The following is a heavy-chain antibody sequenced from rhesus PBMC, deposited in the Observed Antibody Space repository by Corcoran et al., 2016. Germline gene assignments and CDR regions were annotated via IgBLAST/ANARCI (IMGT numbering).Heavy chain of an antibody. CDR1: GFTFSSYD. CDR2: ISYTGKTL. CDR3: TIIRY. V-gene: IGHV3-136*01. D-gene: IGHD3-16*01. Sequence: EVQLVASGGGLVQPGGSLRLSCAASGFTFSSYDMSWVRQAPGKGLESVSYISYTGKTLYYADSGKGRFPISRDNAKNSLSLQMSSLRAEDTAVYYCTIIRYWGQGVLVTVSS. J-gene: IGHJ4*01.